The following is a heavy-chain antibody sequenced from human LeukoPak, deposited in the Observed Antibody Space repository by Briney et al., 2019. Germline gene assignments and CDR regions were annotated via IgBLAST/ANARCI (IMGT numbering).Heavy chain of an antibody. CDR1: EFTFSRYA. D-gene: IGHD1-26*01. Sequence: GGSLRLSCAASEFTFSRYAIHWVRQAPGKGLEWVAVIAYDGSDMYYADSVKGRFIISRDNSKNTLYLQMNSLTDEDTAIYYCAKQGSGSCYAAVDYWGQGILVTVSS. J-gene: IGHJ4*02. CDR3: AKQGSGSCYAAVDY. V-gene: IGHV3-30-3*02. CDR2: IAYDGSDM.